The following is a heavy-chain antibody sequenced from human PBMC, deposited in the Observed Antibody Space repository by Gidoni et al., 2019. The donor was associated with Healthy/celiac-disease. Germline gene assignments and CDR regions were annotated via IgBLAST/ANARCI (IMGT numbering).Heavy chain of an antibody. CDR2: SRGSGCST. V-gene: IGHV3-23*01. CDR1: GFTLSSYA. D-gene: IGHD3-3*01. J-gene: IGHJ6*03. CDR3: CREYYDFWGGYIYYYYYMDV. Sequence: EVQLLESGGGLVQPGGSLRLSCAASGFTLSSYAMSGVRRAPGKGRGWVSASRGSGCSTYYADSVKGRFTISRDNSKNTRYLQMNSLRAEDTAVYYCCREYYDFWGGYIYYYYYMDVWGKGTTVTVSS.